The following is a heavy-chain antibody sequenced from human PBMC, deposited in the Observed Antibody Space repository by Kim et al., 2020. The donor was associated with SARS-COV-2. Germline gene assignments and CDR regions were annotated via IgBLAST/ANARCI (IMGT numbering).Heavy chain of an antibody. D-gene: IGHD3-9*01. CDR2: ISSSGSTI. J-gene: IGHJ4*02. CDR1: GFTFSSYE. V-gene: IGHV3-48*03. CDR3: ASTPQDIFTGYHY. Sequence: GGSLRLSCAASGFTFSSYEMNWVRQAPGKGLEWVSYISSSGSTIYYADSVKGRFTISRDNAKNSLYLQMNSLRAEDTAVYYCASTPQDIFTGYHYWGQGTLVTVSS.